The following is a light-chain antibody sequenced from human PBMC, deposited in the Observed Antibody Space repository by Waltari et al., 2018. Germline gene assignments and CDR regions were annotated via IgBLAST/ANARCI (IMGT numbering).Light chain of an antibody. CDR2: GAT. CDR1: QSVDSRF. V-gene: IGKV3-20*01. CDR3: LQYESAPLT. Sequence: VVLTQSPATLSLSPGETPTPSCRASQSVDSRFLTWYQQKPGQAPRLLIYGATTRASGIPDRFSGSGSGTDFTLTIARLEPDDFAVYYCLQYESAPLTFGPGTKVDVK. J-gene: IGKJ3*01.